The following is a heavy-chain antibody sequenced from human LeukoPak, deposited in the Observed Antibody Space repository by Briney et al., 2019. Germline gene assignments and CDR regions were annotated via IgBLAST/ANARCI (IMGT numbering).Heavy chain of an antibody. CDR3: AKDEEWLVPDAFDI. Sequence: RSLRLSCAASGFTFSSYGMHWVRQAPGKGLEWVAVIWYDGSNKYYADSVKGRFTISRDNSKNTLYLQMNSLRAEDTAVYYCAKDEEWLVPDAFDIWGQGTMVTVSS. D-gene: IGHD6-19*01. CDR2: IWYDGSNK. CDR1: GFTFSSYG. V-gene: IGHV3-33*06. J-gene: IGHJ3*02.